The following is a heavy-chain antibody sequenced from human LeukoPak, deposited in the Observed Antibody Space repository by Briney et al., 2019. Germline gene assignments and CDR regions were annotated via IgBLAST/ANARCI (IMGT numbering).Heavy chain of an antibody. Sequence: RSGGSLRLSCAASGFTFSSYAMHWVRQAPGKGLEWVAVISYDGSNKYYADSVEGRFTISRDNSKNTLYLQMNSLRAEDTAVYYCATNYYDSSGYYYVPYYWGQGTLVTVSS. CDR3: ATNYYDSSGYYYVPYY. CDR2: ISYDGSNK. V-gene: IGHV3-30*04. J-gene: IGHJ4*02. CDR1: GFTFSSYA. D-gene: IGHD3-22*01.